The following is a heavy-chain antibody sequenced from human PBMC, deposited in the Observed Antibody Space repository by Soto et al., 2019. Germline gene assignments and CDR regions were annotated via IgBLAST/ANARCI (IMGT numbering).Heavy chain of an antibody. CDR2: INPNSGGT. D-gene: IGHD6-6*01. CDR3: ARVAYSSSSYFDD. V-gene: IGHV1-2*04. CDR1: GYTFTGYY. J-gene: IGHJ4*02. Sequence: ASVKVSCKASGYTFTGYYMHWERQAPGQGLEWMGWINPNSGGTNYAQKFQGWVTMTRDTSISTAYMELSRLRSDDTAVYYCARVAYSSSSYFDDWGQGTLVTVSS.